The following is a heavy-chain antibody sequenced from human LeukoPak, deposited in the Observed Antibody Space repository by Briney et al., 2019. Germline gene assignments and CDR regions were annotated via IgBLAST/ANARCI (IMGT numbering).Heavy chain of an antibody. Sequence: SSETLSLTCTVSGGSISSSYYWGWIRQPPGKGLEWIGSIYYSGSTYYNPSLKSRVTISVDTSKNQFSLKLSSVTAADTAVYYCARRAGDGYNFHYFDYWGQGTLVTVSS. J-gene: IGHJ4*02. D-gene: IGHD5-24*01. V-gene: IGHV4-39*07. CDR1: GGSISSSYY. CDR2: IYYSGST. CDR3: ARRAGDGYNFHYFDY.